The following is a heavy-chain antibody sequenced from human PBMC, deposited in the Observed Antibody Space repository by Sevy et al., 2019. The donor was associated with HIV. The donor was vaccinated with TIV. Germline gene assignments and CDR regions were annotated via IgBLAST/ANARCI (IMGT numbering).Heavy chain of an antibody. Sequence: ASVKVSCKASGYTFTSYGITWVRQVPGQGLEWMGWISTYNGNTNYAQDLQGRVTLTTDTSTSTAYMELRVLRSDDTAVYYCAKEGGTAVAGTKTFDYWGQGTLVTVSS. V-gene: IGHV1-18*01. J-gene: IGHJ4*02. CDR2: ISTYNGNT. D-gene: IGHD6-19*01. CDR3: AKEGGTAVAGTKTFDY. CDR1: GYTFTSYG.